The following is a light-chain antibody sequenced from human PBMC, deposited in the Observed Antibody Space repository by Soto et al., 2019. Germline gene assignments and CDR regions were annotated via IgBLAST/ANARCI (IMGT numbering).Light chain of an antibody. V-gene: IGKV1-39*01. Sequence: DIQMTQSPSSLSASVGDRVTITCRASQSISTSLNWYQQKPGKAPNLLIYAASSLQSGVPSRFSGSGSGTDFTLTISSLQPEDFATYYCQRSYSTPRTFGQGTKVDIK. CDR2: AAS. J-gene: IGKJ1*01. CDR1: QSISTS. CDR3: QRSYSTPRT.